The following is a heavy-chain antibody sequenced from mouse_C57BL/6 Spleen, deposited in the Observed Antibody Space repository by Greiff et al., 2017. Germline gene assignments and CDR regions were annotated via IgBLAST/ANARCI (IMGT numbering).Heavy chain of an antibody. Sequence: QVQLQQPGAELVKPGASVKMSCKASGYTFTSYWMHWVKQRPGRGLEWIGRIDPDSGCTKYNEKFKGKATLTVDKPSSTAYMQLSSLPSEDSAVYYWVYDGYYEFAYWGQGTLVTVSA. CDR3: VYDGYYEFAY. J-gene: IGHJ3*01. CDR2: IDPDSGCT. V-gene: IGHV1-72*01. CDR1: GYTFTSYW. D-gene: IGHD2-3*01.